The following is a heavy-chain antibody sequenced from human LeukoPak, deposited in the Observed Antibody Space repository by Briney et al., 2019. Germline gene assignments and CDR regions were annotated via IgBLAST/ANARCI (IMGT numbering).Heavy chain of an antibody. D-gene: IGHD3-3*01. CDR3: ARQNDFRLDY. CDR1: GYTFSSYW. V-gene: IGHV5-51*01. CDR2: IYPGDSDT. Sequence: GESLRISCKGSGYTFSSYWIGCVRQMPGKGLEWMGIIYPGDSDTRYSPSLQGQVTISVDTSIGTAYLQWSSLKASDTAIYYCARQNDFRLDYWGQGTLVTVSS. J-gene: IGHJ4*02.